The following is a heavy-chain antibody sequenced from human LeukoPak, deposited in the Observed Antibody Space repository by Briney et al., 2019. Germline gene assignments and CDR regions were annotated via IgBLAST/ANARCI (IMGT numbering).Heavy chain of an antibody. D-gene: IGHD2/OR15-2a*01. V-gene: IGHV4-34*01. CDR2: INPSGSP. Sequence: SETLSLTCAVYGDSLSRYYWTWIRQSPGKGLEWLGEINPSGSPDYNPSLKSRATISVDTSKNQFSLRLASVTAADPAVYYCASVRHDPLEYYYYIDVWGKGTTVTVSS. CDR3: ASVRHDPLEYYYYIDV. J-gene: IGHJ6*03. CDR1: GDSLSRYY.